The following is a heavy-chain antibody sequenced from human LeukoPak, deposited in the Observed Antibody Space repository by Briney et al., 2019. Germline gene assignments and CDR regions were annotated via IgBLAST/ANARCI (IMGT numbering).Heavy chain of an antibody. D-gene: IGHD3-10*01. CDR1: GFTVSSNC. J-gene: IGHJ4*02. CDR3: ARDAGVEYYFDY. Sequence: GGSLRLSCAASGFTVSSNCMSWVRQAPGKGLEWVSVIYSGGSTYYADSVKGRFTISRDNSKNTLYLQVNSLRAEDTAVYYCARDAGVEYYFDYWGQGTLVTVSS. V-gene: IGHV3-66*01. CDR2: IYSGGST.